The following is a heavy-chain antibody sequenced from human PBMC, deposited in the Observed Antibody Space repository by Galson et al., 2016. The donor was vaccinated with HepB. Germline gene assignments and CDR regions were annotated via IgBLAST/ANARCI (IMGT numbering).Heavy chain of an antibody. V-gene: IGHV4-4*07. CDR2: IYSTGST. D-gene: IGHD1-14*01. CDR3: ARGTPWRAFDF. CDR1: GGSISNYY. Sequence: ETLSLTCTVSGGSISNYYRSWIRQPAGKGLEWIGRIYSTGSTNYNPSLKSRVTMSVDTSKNQFSLILSSVSAADTAVYYCARGTPWRAFDFWGQGTMLTVSS. J-gene: IGHJ3*01.